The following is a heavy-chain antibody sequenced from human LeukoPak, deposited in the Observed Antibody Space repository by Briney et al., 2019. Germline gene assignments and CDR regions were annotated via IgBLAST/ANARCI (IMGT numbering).Heavy chain of an antibody. Sequence: APVKVSCKASGYTFTSYGISWVRQAPGQGLEWMGWISAYNGNTNYAQKLQGRVTMTTDTSTSTAYMELRSLRSDDTAVYYCARDSSSYYYDSSVALDYWGQGTLVTVSS. CDR3: ARDSSSYYYDSSVALDY. CDR2: ISAYNGNT. D-gene: IGHD3-22*01. CDR1: GYTFTSYG. J-gene: IGHJ4*02. V-gene: IGHV1-18*01.